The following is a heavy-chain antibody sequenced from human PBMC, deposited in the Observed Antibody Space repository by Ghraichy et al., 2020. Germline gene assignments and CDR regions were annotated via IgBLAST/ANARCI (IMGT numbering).Heavy chain of an antibody. J-gene: IGHJ6*02. CDR1: GFSFSSYA. V-gene: IGHV3-23*01. CDR3: AKGDYYYGMDV. Sequence: GGSLRRSCAASGFSFSSYAMNWVRQAPGKGLEWVSATSGSGGSTYYADSVKGRFTISRDNSKGTLYLQMNSLRAEDTAVYYCAKGDYYYGMDVWGQGTTVTVSS. CDR2: TSGSGGST.